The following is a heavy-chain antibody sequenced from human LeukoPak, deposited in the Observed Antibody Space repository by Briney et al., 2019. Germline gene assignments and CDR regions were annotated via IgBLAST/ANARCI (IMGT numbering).Heavy chain of an antibody. CDR3: ARQTTSHYYYYYYMDV. Sequence: GASVKVSCKASGYTFTGYYIHWVRQAPGQGLEWMGWINPNSGGTNSAQKFQGRVTMTRDTSISTAYMELSSLRSDDTAVYYCARQTTSHYYYYYYMDVWGKGTAVTVSS. CDR1: GYTFTGYY. J-gene: IGHJ6*03. D-gene: IGHD4-17*01. V-gene: IGHV1-2*02. CDR2: INPNSGGT.